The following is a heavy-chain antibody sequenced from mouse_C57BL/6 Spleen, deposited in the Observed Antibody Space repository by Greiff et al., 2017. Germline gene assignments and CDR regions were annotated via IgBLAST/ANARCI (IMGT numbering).Heavy chain of an antibody. CDR3: TRSDGSTHWYFDV. J-gene: IGHJ1*03. D-gene: IGHD1-1*01. V-gene: IGHV1-5*01. Sequence: EVQLQQSGTVLARPGASVKMSCKTSGYTFTSYWMHWVKQRPGQGLEWIGAIYPGNSDTSYNQKFKGKAKLTAVTSASTAYMELSSLTNEDSAVYYCTRSDGSTHWYFDVWGTGTTVTVSS. CDR2: IYPGNSDT. CDR1: GYTFTSYW.